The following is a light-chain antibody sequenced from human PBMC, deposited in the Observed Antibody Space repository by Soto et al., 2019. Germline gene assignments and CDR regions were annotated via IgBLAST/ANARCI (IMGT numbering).Light chain of an antibody. J-gene: IGKJ1*01. CDR2: AAA. V-gene: IGKV1-39*01. CDR1: QSISSN. CDR3: QQSYSTPWT. Sequence: DIQMTQSPSSLSASVGDRVTITCRASQSISSNLNWYQQKPGKAPKLLIYAAASLQSGVPSRFSGSGSGTYFTLTISSLQPEDFATYYCQQSYSTPWTFGQGTKLEIK.